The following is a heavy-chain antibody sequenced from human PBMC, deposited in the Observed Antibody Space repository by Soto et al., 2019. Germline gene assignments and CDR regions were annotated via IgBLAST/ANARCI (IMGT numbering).Heavy chain of an antibody. CDR1: GFTFSSYV. J-gene: IGHJ6*02. Sequence: GGSLRLSCAASGFTFSSYVFSWVRLAPGKGLEWVSSISASTSYISYADSVKGRFTISRDNAKDSVYLQMNSLTAEDTAVYFCARGSRYCYCGICYYYYALDVWGQGTTVTVSS. CDR3: ARGSRYCYCGICYYYYALDV. CDR2: ISASTSYI. V-gene: IGHV3-21*01. D-gene: IGHD2-15*01.